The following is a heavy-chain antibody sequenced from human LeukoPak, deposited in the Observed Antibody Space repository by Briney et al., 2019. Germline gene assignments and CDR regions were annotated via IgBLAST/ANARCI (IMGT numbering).Heavy chain of an antibody. D-gene: IGHD2-2*02. J-gene: IGHJ5*02. CDR2: IYYSGST. Sequence: PSQTLSLTCTVSGGSISSGDYYWRWIRQPPGKGLEWIGYIYYSGSTYYNPALKSRVTISVDTSKNQFSLELSSVTAADTAVYYCARDRSYCSSTSCYTRWFDPWGQGTLVTVSS. V-gene: IGHV4-30-4*01. CDR1: GGSISSGDYY. CDR3: ARDRSYCSSTSCYTRWFDP.